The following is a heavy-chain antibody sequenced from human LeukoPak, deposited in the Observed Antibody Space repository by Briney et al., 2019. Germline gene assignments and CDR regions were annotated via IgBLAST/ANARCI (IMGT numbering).Heavy chain of an antibody. CDR3: ARFGSMGATTAFDI. CDR1: GYTLTAYY. Sequence: ASVRVSCKASGYTLTAYYMHWVRQAPGQGLEWMGWINPNSGGTNYAQKFQGRVTMTRDTSISTAYMELSRLRSDDTAVYYCARFGSMGATTAFDIWGQGTMVTVSS. D-gene: IGHD1-26*01. V-gene: IGHV1-2*02. J-gene: IGHJ3*02. CDR2: INPNSGGT.